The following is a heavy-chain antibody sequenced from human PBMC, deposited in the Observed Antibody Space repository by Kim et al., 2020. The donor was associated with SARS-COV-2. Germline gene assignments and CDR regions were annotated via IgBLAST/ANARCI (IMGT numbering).Heavy chain of an antibody. J-gene: IGHJ4*02. Sequence: RYSPSLQGQVIISADKSISTAYLQWSSLKAADTAMYYCARQPGSYEPFDYWGQGTLVTVSS. V-gene: IGHV5-51*01. CDR3: ARQPGSYEPFDY. D-gene: IGHD1-26*01.